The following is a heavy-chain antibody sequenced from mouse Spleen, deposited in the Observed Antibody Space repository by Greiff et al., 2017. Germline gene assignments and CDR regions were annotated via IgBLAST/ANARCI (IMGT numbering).Heavy chain of an antibody. CDR3: ARRGTTSYYAMDY. D-gene: IGHD4-1*02. Sequence: EVQLKESGPELVKPGASVKMSCKASGYTFTDYNMHWVKQSHGKSLEWIGYINPNNGGTSYNQKFKGKATLTVNKSSSTAYMELRSLTSEDSAVYYCARRGTTSYYAMDYWGQGTSVTVSS. J-gene: IGHJ4*01. CDR1: GYTFTDYN. V-gene: IGHV1-22*01. CDR2: INPNNGGT.